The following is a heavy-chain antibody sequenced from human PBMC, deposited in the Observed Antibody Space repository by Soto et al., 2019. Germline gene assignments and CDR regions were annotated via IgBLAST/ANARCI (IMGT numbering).Heavy chain of an antibody. V-gene: IGHV2-5*02. CDR2: IYWDDDK. Sequence: QITLNESGPTQVKPRQTLTLTCTFSGFSLTTSGVGVGWIRQSPGKAPEWLALIYWDDDKRYSPSLKSRLTINKVTSKNQVVLTMADLDPADTATYYCAHRVLRTVFGLVTTTAIYFDFWGQGSPVALSS. CDR1: GFSLTTSGVG. D-gene: IGHD3-3*01. CDR3: AHRVLRTVFGLVTTTAIYFDF. J-gene: IGHJ4*02.